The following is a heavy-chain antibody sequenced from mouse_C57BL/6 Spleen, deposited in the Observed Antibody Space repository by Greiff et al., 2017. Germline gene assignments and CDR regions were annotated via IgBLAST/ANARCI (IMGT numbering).Heavy chain of an antibody. CDR1: GYTFTSYW. Sequence: QVQLQQPGTELVKPGASVKLSCKASGYTFTSYWMHWVKQRPGQGLEWIGNINPSNGGTNYNEKFKSKATLTVDKSSSTAYMQLSSLTSEDSAVYYFARWGYSSYWYFDVWGTGTTVTVSS. D-gene: IGHD2-5*01. CDR2: INPSNGGT. CDR3: ARWGYSSYWYFDV. V-gene: IGHV1-53*01. J-gene: IGHJ1*03.